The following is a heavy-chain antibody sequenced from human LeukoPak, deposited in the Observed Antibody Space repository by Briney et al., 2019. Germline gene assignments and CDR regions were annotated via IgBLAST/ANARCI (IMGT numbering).Heavy chain of an antibody. J-gene: IGHJ5*02. CDR1: GYTFTSYY. D-gene: IGHD1-26*01. CDR2: ITPSGGSA. Sequence: ASVKVSCKASGYTFTSYYMHWVRQAPGQGLEWMGIITPSGGSASYAQKFQGRVTMTRDTSTSTVYMELSSLRCEDTAVYFWARKLRLGGNWFDPWGQGTLVTVSS. V-gene: IGHV1-46*01. CDR3: ARKLRLGGNWFDP.